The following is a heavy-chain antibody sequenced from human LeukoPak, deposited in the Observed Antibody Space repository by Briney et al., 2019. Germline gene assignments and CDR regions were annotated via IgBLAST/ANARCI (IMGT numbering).Heavy chain of an antibody. V-gene: IGHV4-34*01. J-gene: IGHJ4*02. Sequence: SETLSLTCAVYGGSFSGYYWSWIRQPPGKGLEWIGEINHSGSTNYNPSLKSRVTISVDTSKNQFSLKLSSVTAADTAVYYCARGGVRYFDWLISGYYFDYWGQGTLVTVSS. CDR3: ARGGVRYFDWLISGYYFDY. CDR1: GGSFSGYY. D-gene: IGHD3-9*01. CDR2: INHSGST.